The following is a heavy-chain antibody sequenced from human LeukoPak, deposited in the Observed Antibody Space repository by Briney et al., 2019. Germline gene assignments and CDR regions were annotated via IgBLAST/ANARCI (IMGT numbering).Heavy chain of an antibody. CDR2: IRYDGSNK. D-gene: IGHD2-21*02. CDR1: GFTFSSFG. V-gene: IGHV3-30*02. CDR3: AKAPKGIVTGSRFDY. Sequence: GGSLRLSCAASGFTFSSFGMHWVHQAPGKGLEWVAFIRYDGSNKHYAESVKGRFTISRDNSKNTLYLQMNSLRAEDTAVYYCAKAPKGIVTGSRFDYWGQGTLVTVSS. J-gene: IGHJ4*02.